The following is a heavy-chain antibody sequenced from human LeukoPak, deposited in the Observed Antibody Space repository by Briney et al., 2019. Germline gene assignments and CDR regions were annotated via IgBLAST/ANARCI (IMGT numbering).Heavy chain of an antibody. CDR3: ARQPPQYYGMDV. CDR2: IYTSGST. Sequence: SETLSLTCTVAGGSFSNYYWSWIRQPAGKGLEWIGRIYTSGSTNYNPSVKSRVTMSVDTSNNQFSLKLTSVTAADTAVYYCARQPPQYYGMDVWGQGTTVTVSS. J-gene: IGHJ6*02. V-gene: IGHV4-4*07. CDR1: GGSFSNYY. D-gene: IGHD1-14*01.